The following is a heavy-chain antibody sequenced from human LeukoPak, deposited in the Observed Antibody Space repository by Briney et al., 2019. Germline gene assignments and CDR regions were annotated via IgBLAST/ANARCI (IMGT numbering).Heavy chain of an antibody. CDR2: ISAYNGNT. CDR1: GYTFTSYG. J-gene: IGHJ3*02. Sequence: ASVKVSYKASGYTFTSYGISWVRQAPGQGLEWMGWISAYNGNTNYAQKLQGRVTMTTDTSTSTAYMELRSLRSDDTAVYYCAREGQLWMVGGAFDIWGQGTMVTVSS. D-gene: IGHD5-18*01. V-gene: IGHV1-18*01. CDR3: AREGQLWMVGGAFDI.